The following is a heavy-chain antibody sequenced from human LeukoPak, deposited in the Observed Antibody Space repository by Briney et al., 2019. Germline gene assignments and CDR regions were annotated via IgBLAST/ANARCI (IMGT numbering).Heavy chain of an antibody. Sequence: SETLSLTCTVSGGSISSYYWSWIRQPPGKGLEWIGYIYYSGSTNYNPSLKSRVTISVDTSKNQFSLKLSSVTAADTAVYYCARGYYDSSGYFDYWGQGTLVTVSS. CDR2: IYYSGST. D-gene: IGHD3-22*01. CDR1: GGSISSYY. CDR3: ARGYYDSSGYFDY. J-gene: IGHJ4*02. V-gene: IGHV4-59*08.